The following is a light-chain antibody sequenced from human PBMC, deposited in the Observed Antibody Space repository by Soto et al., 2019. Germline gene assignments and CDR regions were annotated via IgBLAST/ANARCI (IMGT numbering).Light chain of an antibody. CDR1: QNIDIW. V-gene: IGKV1-5*01. J-gene: IGKJ1*01. Sequence: DIQMTPSPSTLSASVGDRVTITCRASQNIDIWLSWYQQKPGKAPKLLIYDASSLESGVPSRFSGSGSGTEFTLTISSLQPDDFATYYCQQYNSYSTFGQGTKVDIK. CDR3: QQYNSYST. CDR2: DAS.